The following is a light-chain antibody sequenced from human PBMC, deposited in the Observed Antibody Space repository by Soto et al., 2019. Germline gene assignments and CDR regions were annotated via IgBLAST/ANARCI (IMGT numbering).Light chain of an antibody. CDR1: QSISSSS. Sequence: EIVLTQSPGTLSLSPGQRATLSCRASQSISSSSLAWYQQRPGQAPSLLIYGASRRATGIPDRFSGSRSGTDFTLTSTRLEPEDFAVDYCKHYGASPKYTFGQGTQLEIK. CDR3: KHYGASPKYT. J-gene: IGKJ2*01. V-gene: IGKV3-20*01. CDR2: GAS.